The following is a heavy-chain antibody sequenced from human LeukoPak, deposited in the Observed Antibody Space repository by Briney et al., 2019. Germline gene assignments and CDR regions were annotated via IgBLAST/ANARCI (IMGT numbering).Heavy chain of an antibody. D-gene: IGHD6-13*01. CDR3: AKDRANIAASSHFDY. Sequence: GGSLRLSCAVSGFTFSTYAMSWVRQAPRKGVEWVSTISGSGGTTYYADSVRGRFTISRDNSKNTLYLQMNSLRAEDTAVYYCAKDRANIAASSHFDYWGQGTLVTVSS. CDR1: GFTFSTYA. J-gene: IGHJ4*02. V-gene: IGHV3-23*01. CDR2: ISGSGGTT.